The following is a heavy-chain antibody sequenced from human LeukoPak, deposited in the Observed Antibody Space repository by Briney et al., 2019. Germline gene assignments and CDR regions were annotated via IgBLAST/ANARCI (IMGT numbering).Heavy chain of an antibody. V-gene: IGHV4-59*08. CDR3: ARQEEEQCFDL. Sequence: SETLSLTCTVSGGSISSYYWSWIRQPPGKGLEWIGYIYYSGSTNYNPSLKSRVTISVDTSKNQFSLKLSSVTAADTAVYYCARQEEEQCFDLWGRGTLVTVSS. J-gene: IGHJ2*01. D-gene: IGHD6-19*01. CDR2: IYYSGST. CDR1: GGSISSYY.